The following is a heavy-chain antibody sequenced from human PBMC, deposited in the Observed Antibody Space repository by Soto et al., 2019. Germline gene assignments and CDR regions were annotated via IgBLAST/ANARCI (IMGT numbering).Heavy chain of an antibody. J-gene: IGHJ4*02. D-gene: IGHD6-19*01. CDR2: ISSSGRA. CDR1: GGSVNNNAYS. Sequence: SETLSLTCTVSGGSVNNNAYSWTWIRQHPGKGPECIGHISSSGRASYSPSLKSRVAISLDASKNHFSLQLTNLKASDTAIYYCARQHPLDSFGWYDWGQGTLVTVSS. V-gene: IGHV4-31*03. CDR3: ARQHPLDSFGWYD.